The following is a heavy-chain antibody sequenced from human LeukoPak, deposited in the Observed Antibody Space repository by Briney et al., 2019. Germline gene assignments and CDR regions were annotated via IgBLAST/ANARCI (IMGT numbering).Heavy chain of an antibody. V-gene: IGHV4-4*09. J-gene: IGHJ6*03. D-gene: IGHD3-3*01. CDR2: IYTSGST. CDR1: GGSISSYY. CDR3: ARQAYYDFWSGYWASDYYYYMDV. Sequence: SETLSLTCAVYGGSISSYYWSWIRQPPGKGLEWIGYIYTSGSTNYNPSLKSRVTISVDTSKNQFSLKLSSVTAADTAVYYCARQAYYDFWSGYWASDYYYYMDVWGKGTTVTVSS.